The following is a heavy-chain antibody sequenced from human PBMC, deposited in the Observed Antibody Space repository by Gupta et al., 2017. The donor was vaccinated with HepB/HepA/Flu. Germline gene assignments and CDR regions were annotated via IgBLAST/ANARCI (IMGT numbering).Heavy chain of an antibody. CDR1: GGTFSSYA. D-gene: IGHD2-2*01. CDR3: AINYRGSSTSSPGSVDP. V-gene: IGHV1-69*06. J-gene: IGHJ5*02. CDR2: IIPIFGTA. Sequence: QVQLVQSGAEVKKPGSSVKVSCKASGGTFSSYAISWVRQAPGQGLEWMGGIIPIFGTANYAQKFQGRVTITADKSTSTAYMELSSLRAEDTAVYYCAINYRGSSTSSPGSVDPWGQGTLVTVSA.